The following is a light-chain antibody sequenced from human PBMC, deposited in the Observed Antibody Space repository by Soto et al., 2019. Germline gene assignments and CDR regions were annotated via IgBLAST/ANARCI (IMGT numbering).Light chain of an antibody. CDR3: SSYTRSNTRV. Sequence: QSALTQPASVSGSPGQSITISCTGTSSDVGVYNYVSWYQQHPGKAPKLMIYEVSDRPSGVSNRSSGSKSGNTASLTISGLQAEDEADYYCSSYTRSNTRVFGGGTKLTVL. CDR2: EVS. V-gene: IGLV2-14*01. CDR1: SSDVGVYNY. J-gene: IGLJ2*01.